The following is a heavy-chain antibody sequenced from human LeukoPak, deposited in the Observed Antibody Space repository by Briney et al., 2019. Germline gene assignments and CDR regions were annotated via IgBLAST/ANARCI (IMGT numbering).Heavy chain of an antibody. CDR3: ARSYYDYVWGSYPYFDY. V-gene: IGHV4-4*07. J-gene: IGHJ4*02. CDR1: GGSISSYY. D-gene: IGHD3-16*02. CDR2: IYTSGST. Sequence: SETLSLTCTVSGGSISSYYWCWIRQPAGKGLEWIGRIYTSGSTNYNPSLKSRVTMSVDPSKNQFSLKLSSVTAADTAVYYCARSYYDYVWGSYPYFDYWGQGTLVTVSS.